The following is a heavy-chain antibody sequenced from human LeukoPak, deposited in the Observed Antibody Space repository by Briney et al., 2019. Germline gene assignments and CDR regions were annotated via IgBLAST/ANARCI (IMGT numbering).Heavy chain of an antibody. CDR3: ARARVAAAIPSVVDY. CDR1: GFTFSSYW. Sequence: AGGSLRLSCAASGFTFSSYWMSWVRQAPGKGLEWVANIKQDGGEKYYVDSVKGRFTISRDNAKKLLYLQMNSLRAEDTAVYYCARARVAAAIPSVVDYWGQGTLVTVSS. CDR2: IKQDGGEK. V-gene: IGHV3-7*01. J-gene: IGHJ4*02. D-gene: IGHD2-2*02.